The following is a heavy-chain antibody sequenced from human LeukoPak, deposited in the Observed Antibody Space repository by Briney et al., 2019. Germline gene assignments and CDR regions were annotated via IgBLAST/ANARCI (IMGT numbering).Heavy chain of an antibody. Sequence: GRSLRLSCAASGFTSSSYGVHWVRQAPGKGLEWVSVIYSGGSTYYADSVKGRFTISRDNSKNTLYLQMNSLRAEDTAVYYCAREIIQLPGYDYWGQGTLVTVSS. V-gene: IGHV3-53*01. CDR1: GFTSSSYG. CDR2: IYSGGST. J-gene: IGHJ4*02. D-gene: IGHD5-18*01. CDR3: AREIIQLPGYDY.